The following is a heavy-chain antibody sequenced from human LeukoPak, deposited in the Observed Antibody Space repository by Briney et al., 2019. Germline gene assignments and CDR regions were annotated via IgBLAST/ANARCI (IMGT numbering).Heavy chain of an antibody. CDR3: ARLTDTATFDY. D-gene: IGHD5-18*01. J-gene: IGHJ4*02. V-gene: IGHV3-33*01. CDR2: VWYDGSKE. CDR1: ELTLIRNG. Sequence: GGSLGLPLEASELTLIRNGLPWFRRAPGKGLGGVAVVWYDGSKEYYADSVKGRFIISRDNSKNTLYLQMDSLRAEDTAVYYCARLTDTATFDYWGQGTLVTVSS.